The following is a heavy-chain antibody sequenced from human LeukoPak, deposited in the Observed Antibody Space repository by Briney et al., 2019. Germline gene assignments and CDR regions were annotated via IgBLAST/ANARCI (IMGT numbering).Heavy chain of an antibody. D-gene: IGHD4-17*01. CDR3: ARLSYGPPTYYGMDV. V-gene: IGHV4-59*08. CDR1: GGSISSYY. CDR2: IYYSGST. J-gene: IGHJ6*02. Sequence: SETLSPTCTVSGGSISSYYWSWIRQPPGKGLEWIGYIYYSGSTNYNPSLKSRVTISVDTSKNQFSLKLSSVTAADTAVYYCARLSYGPPTYYGMDVWGQGTTVTVSS.